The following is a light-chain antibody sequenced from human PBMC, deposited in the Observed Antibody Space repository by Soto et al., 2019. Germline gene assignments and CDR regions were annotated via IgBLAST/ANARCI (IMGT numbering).Light chain of an antibody. CDR3: SLYTSRNTLHLV. CDR2: EVT. J-gene: IGLJ2*01. CDR1: SSDIGGYNY. V-gene: IGLV2-14*01. Sequence: QSALTQPASVSGSPGQSITIFCTGTSSDIGGYNYVSWYQQHPGKAPKLIIYEVTYRPSGVSNRFSGSKSGNTASLTISGLLAEDEGDYWCSLYTSRNTLHLVFGGGTKVTVL.